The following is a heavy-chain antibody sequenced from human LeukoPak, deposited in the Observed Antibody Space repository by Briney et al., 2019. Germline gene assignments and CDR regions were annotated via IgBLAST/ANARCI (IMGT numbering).Heavy chain of an antibody. CDR1: GFNFTNYN. V-gene: IGHV3-21*01. Sequence: GGSLRLSCAASGFNFTNYNMNWVRQAPGKGLEWVSSIHSSSGSIYYADSLKGRFTISRDNAKNSLYLQMNSLRAEDTAVYYCARDGVYGMDVWGQGTTVTVSS. CDR2: IHSSSGSI. J-gene: IGHJ6*02. D-gene: IGHD3-16*01. CDR3: ARDGVYGMDV.